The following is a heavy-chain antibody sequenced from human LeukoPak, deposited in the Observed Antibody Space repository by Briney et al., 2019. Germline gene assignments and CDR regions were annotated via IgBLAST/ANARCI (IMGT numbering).Heavy chain of an antibody. V-gene: IGHV3-53*01. Sequence: PGGSLRLSCAASGLTVSNYYMTWVRQAPGKGLEWVSVINSRGSTYYAVSVKGRFTISRDNSKNTLYLQMNSLRAEDTAVYYCYSSSSWIGDAFDIWGQGTMVTVSS. D-gene: IGHD6-13*01. CDR2: INSRGST. J-gene: IGHJ3*02. CDR1: GLTVSNYY. CDR3: YSSSSWIGDAFDI.